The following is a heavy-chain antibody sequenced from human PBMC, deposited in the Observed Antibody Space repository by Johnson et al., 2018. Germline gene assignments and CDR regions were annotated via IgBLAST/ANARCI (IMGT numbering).Heavy chain of an antibody. V-gene: IGHV3-9*01. J-gene: IGHJ6*03. CDR3: ARVAVAHDYYYFYYMDV. CDR2: ISWNSGSI. CDR1: GFTFDDYA. D-gene: IGHD4-23*01. Sequence: VQLVQSGGGLVQPGRSLRLSCAASGFTFDDYAMHWVRQAPGKGLELVSGISWNSGSIGYADSVKGRFTISRENAKNSLYLQMNSLRGEDTALYYCARVAVAHDYYYFYYMDVWGKGTRVTVSS.